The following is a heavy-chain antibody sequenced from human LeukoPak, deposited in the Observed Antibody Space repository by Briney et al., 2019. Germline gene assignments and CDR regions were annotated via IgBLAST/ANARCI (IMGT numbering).Heavy chain of an antibody. CDR2: IYYTGST. J-gene: IGHJ4*02. Sequence: PSETLSLTCTVSGGSVSPHYWSWIRQPPGKGLEWIGYIYYTGSTNYNPSLMSRVTMSVDTSKNQFSLKVSSVTAADTAVYYCARYYCAGGSCSHFDFWGQGTLVTVSS. CDR1: GGSVSPHY. V-gene: IGHV4-59*02. D-gene: IGHD2-15*01. CDR3: ARYYCAGGSCSHFDF.